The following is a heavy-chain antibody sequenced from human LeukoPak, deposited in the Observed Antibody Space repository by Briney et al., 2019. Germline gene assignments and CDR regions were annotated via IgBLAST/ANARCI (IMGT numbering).Heavy chain of an antibody. J-gene: IGHJ4*02. CDR3: ARGPRYLDY. Sequence: SETLSLTCAIYGGSLSGYYWSWIRQPPGKGLEWIGEINHSGSTNYNPSLKSRVTISVDASKNQFSLKLSSVTAADTAVYYCARGPRYLDYWGQGTLVTVSS. CDR2: INHSGST. CDR1: GGSLSGYY. V-gene: IGHV4-34*01.